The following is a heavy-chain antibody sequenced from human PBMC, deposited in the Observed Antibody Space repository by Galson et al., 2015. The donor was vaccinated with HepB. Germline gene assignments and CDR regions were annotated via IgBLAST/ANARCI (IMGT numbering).Heavy chain of an antibody. CDR2: ISGSGGST. V-gene: IGHV3-23*01. CDR3: AKGSIAARYYYYGMDV. D-gene: IGHD6-6*01. J-gene: IGHJ6*02. CDR1: GFTFSSYA. Sequence: SLRLSCAASGFTFSSYAMSWVRQAPGKGLEWVSAISGSGGSTYYADSVKGRFTISRDNSKNTLYLQMNSLRAEDTAVYYCAKGSIAARYYYYGMDVWGQGTTVTVSS.